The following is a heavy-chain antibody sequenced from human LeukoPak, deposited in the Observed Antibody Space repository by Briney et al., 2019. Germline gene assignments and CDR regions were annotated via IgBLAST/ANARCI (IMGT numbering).Heavy chain of an antibody. CDR3: ARGITAGVDY. V-gene: IGHV1-8*01. Sequence: ASVKVSCKASGYTFSSYDIGWVRQAPGQGLEWMGWVSPNSGNTGYAQKFQGRVTMTRDTSISTFYMELSSLTSEDTAVYYCARGITAGVDYWGQGTLVTVSS. CDR1: GYTFSSYD. J-gene: IGHJ4*02. D-gene: IGHD1-1*01. CDR2: VSPNSGNT.